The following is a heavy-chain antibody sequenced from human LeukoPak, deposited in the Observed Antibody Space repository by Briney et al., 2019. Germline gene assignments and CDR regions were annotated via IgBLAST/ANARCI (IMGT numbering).Heavy chain of an antibody. CDR3: ARNDYDSSGYYSDY. Sequence: SQTLSLTCTVSGGSISSGSYYWSWIRQPAGKGLEWIGRIYTSGSTNYNPSLKSRVTISVDTSKNQFSLKLSSVTAADMAVYYCARNDYDSSGYYSDYWGQGTLVTVSS. CDR2: IYTSGST. J-gene: IGHJ4*02. CDR1: GGSISSGSYY. V-gene: IGHV4-61*02. D-gene: IGHD3-22*01.